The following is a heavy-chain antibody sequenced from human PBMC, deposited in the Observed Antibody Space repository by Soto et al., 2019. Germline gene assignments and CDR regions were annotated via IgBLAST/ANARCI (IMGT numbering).Heavy chain of an antibody. CDR1: GGTFSSYA. Sequence: ASVKVSCKASGGTFSSYAISWVRQAPGQGLEWMGGIIPIFGTANYAQKFQGRVTITADESTGTAYMELSSLRSEDTAVYYCARDSSSGAGYYYGMDVWGQGTTVTVSS. CDR2: IIPIFGTA. CDR3: ARDSSSGAGYYYGMDV. J-gene: IGHJ6*02. V-gene: IGHV1-69*13. D-gene: IGHD6-25*01.